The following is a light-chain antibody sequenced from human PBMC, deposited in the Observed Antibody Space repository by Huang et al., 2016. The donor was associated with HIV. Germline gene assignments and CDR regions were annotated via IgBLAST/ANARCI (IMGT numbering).Light chain of an antibody. CDR3: QQYGSSPYT. J-gene: IGKJ2*01. Sequence: DIVLTQSPGTLSLSAGERVILSCRASKTVTSNSVAWYQQKLGQTPKLLIYGASSRATDIPDRFTGRGSGTDFTLTISGLEPEDFAVYFCQQYGSSPYTFGRGTKLEIK. CDR2: GAS. CDR1: KTVTSNS. V-gene: IGKV3-20*01.